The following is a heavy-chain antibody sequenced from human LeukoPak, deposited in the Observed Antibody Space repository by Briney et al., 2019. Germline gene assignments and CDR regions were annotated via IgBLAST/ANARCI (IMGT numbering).Heavy chain of an antibody. J-gene: IGHJ6*02. CDR2: IRYDGSNK. CDR1: GFTFSSYG. CDR3: AKAPSITMVRGVISHYYGMDV. D-gene: IGHD3-10*01. Sequence: GGSLRLSCAASGFTFSSYGMHWVRQPPGKGLEGVAFIRYDGSNKYYADSVKGRFTISRDNSKNTLYLQMNSLRAEDTAVYYCAKAPSITMVRGVISHYYGMDVWGQGTTVTVSS. V-gene: IGHV3-30*02.